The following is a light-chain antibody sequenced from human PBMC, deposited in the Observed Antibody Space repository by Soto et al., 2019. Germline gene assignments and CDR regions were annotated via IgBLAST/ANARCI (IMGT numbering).Light chain of an antibody. V-gene: IGKV3-11*01. Sequence: EIVLTQSPATLSVSPGERATLSCRASQAISHYLAWYQQKPGQAPRLLIYDTSNRATGIPTRYSGSGFGTDFTLSISSLEPEDFAVYYCQQRSDWPLTFGRGTKVEIK. CDR1: QAISHY. CDR2: DTS. J-gene: IGKJ4*01. CDR3: QQRSDWPLT.